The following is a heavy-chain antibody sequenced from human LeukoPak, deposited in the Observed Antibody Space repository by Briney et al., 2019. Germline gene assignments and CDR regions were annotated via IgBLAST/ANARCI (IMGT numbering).Heavy chain of an antibody. CDR3: AKGAYYGD. D-gene: IGHD3-3*01. J-gene: IGHJ4*02. CDR1: KFTFNNYA. V-gene: IGHV3-23*01. CDR2: ISGSGDNM. Sequence: GGSLRLSCLASKFTFNNYAMTWVRQAPGKGLEWVSSISGSGDNMDYADSVKGRFTISRDNSKNTLYLQMNSLRAEDTAVYYCAKGAYYGDWGQGTLVTVSS.